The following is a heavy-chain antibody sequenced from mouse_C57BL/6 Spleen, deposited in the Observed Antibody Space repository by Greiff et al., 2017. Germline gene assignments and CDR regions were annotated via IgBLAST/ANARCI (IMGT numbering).Heavy chain of an antibody. CDR3: ARYQGITTVNWYFDV. V-gene: IGHV1-69*01. D-gene: IGHD1-1*01. CDR1: GYTFTSYW. Sequence: VQLQQPGAELVMPGASVKLSCKASGYTFTSYWMHWVKQRPGQGLEWIGEIDPSDSYTNYNQKFKGKSTLTVDKSSSTAYMQLSSLTSEDPAVYYCARYQGITTVNWYFDVWGTGTTVTVSS. J-gene: IGHJ1*03. CDR2: IDPSDSYT.